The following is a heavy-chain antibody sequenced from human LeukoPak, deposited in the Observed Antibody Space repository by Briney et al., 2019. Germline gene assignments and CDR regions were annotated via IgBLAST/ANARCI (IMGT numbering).Heavy chain of an antibody. J-gene: IGHJ4*02. Sequence: GGSLRLSCAASGFTFSSYSMNWVRQAPGKGLEWVSYISSSSSTIYYADSVKGRFTISRDNAKNSLYLQMNSLRAEDTAVYYCARDHSGSPPDYWGQGTLVTVPS. CDR1: GFTFSSYS. CDR2: ISSSSSTI. CDR3: ARDHSGSPPDY. D-gene: IGHD1-26*01. V-gene: IGHV3-48*04.